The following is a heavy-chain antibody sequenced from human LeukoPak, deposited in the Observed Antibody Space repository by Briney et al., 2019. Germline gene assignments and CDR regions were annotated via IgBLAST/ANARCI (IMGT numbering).Heavy chain of an antibody. CDR1: GGSINSGTYY. Sequence: SETLSLTCTVPGGSINSGTYYWTWIRQPAGRGLEWIGRIYTSGSTNYNPSLKSRVTISVYTSTNQFSLKLRSVTAADTAVYYCAREGDQHLDGRYYYFDYWGQGTLVTVSS. CDR2: IYTSGST. CDR3: AREGDQHLDGRYYYFDY. V-gene: IGHV4-61*02. D-gene: IGHD3-10*01. J-gene: IGHJ4*02.